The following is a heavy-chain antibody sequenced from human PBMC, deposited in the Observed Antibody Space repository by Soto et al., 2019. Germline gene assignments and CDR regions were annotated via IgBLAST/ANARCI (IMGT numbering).Heavy chain of an antibody. Sequence: QITLKESGPTLVKPPQTLTLTCTFSGFSLTTSGVGVGWIRQPPGKALDWLALLYGDDDKRYTPSLKSTLPITEDTYKNQVVLTMTNMDPVDTATYYCAHRCYYDPDYWGQGTLVTVSS. CDR3: AHRCYYDPDY. D-gene: IGHD3-22*01. CDR2: LYGDDDK. J-gene: IGHJ4*02. V-gene: IGHV2-5*02. CDR1: GFSLTTSGVG.